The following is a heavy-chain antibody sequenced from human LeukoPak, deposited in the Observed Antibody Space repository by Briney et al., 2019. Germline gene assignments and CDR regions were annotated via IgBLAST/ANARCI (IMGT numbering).Heavy chain of an antibody. CDR2: IYYSGST. V-gene: IGHV4-31*03. CDR1: GGSISSGGYY. Sequence: SETLSLTCTVSGGSISSGGYYWSWIRQHPGKGLEWIGYIYYSGSTYYNPSLKSRVTISVDTSKNQFSLKLSSVTAADTAVYYCARESPSYYFDYWGQGTLVTVSS. J-gene: IGHJ4*02. CDR3: ARESPSYYFDY.